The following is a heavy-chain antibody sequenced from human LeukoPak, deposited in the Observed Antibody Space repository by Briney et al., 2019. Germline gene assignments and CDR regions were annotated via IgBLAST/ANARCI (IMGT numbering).Heavy chain of an antibody. CDR3: ARQGGYSYGYVDY. V-gene: IGHV3-48*03. Sequence: GGSLRLSCAASGFTFSSYEMNWVRQAPGKGLEWVSYISSSGSTIYYADSVKGRFTISRDNAKNPLYLQMNSLRAEDTAVYYCARQGGYSYGYVDYWGQGTLVTVSS. D-gene: IGHD5-18*01. CDR1: GFTFSSYE. CDR2: ISSSGSTI. J-gene: IGHJ4*02.